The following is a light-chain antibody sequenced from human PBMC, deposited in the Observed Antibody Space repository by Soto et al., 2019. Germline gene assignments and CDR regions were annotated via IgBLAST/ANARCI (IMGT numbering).Light chain of an antibody. CDR2: EVT. J-gene: IGLJ2*01. CDR1: SSDIGRFNY. Sequence: QSALTQPPSASGSPGQSVTISCTGTSSDIGRFNYVSWYQQYPGTAPKLIIYEVTKRPSGVPDRFSGSKSGNTASLTVSGLQPEDEADYYCSSYAGSSNLVFGGGTKVTVL. CDR3: SSYAGSSNLV. V-gene: IGLV2-8*01.